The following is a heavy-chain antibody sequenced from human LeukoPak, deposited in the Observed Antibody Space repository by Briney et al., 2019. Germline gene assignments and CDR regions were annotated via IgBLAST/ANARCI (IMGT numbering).Heavy chain of an antibody. Sequence: GGSLRLSCAASGFTVSSNYMSWVRQAPGKGLEWVSVIYSGGSTYYADSVKGRFTISRDNSKNTLYLQMNSLRAEDTAVYYCAKGSADVRPYYFDFWGQGALVSVSS. J-gene: IGHJ4*02. CDR1: GFTVSSNY. V-gene: IGHV3-66*01. D-gene: IGHD2-15*01. CDR2: IYSGGST. CDR3: AKGSADVRPYYFDF.